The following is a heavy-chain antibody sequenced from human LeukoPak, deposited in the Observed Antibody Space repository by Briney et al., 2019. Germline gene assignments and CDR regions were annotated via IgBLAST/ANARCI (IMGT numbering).Heavy chain of an antibody. Sequence: SETLSLTCAVYGGSFSGYYWSWIRQPPGKGLEWIGEINHSGSTNYNPSLKSRVTISVDTSKNQFSLKLSSVTAADTAVYYCARGRGSSWWSYWGQGTLVTASS. V-gene: IGHV4-34*01. CDR1: GGSFSGYY. CDR2: INHSGST. CDR3: ARGRGSSWWSY. D-gene: IGHD6-13*01. J-gene: IGHJ4*02.